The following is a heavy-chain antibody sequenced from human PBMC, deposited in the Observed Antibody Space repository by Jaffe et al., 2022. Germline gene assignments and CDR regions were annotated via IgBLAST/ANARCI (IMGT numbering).Heavy chain of an antibody. V-gene: IGHV7-4-1*02. CDR3: ARDQPVDSWLATYYYYYYMDV. J-gene: IGHJ6*03. D-gene: IGHD6-19*01. Sequence: QVQLVQSGSELKKPGASVKVSCKASGYTFTSYAMNWVRQAPGQGLEWMGWINTNTGNPTYAQGFTGRFVFSLDTSVSTAYLQISSLKAEDTAVYYCARDQPVDSWLATYYYYYYMDVWGKGTTVTVSS. CDR2: INTNTGNP. CDR1: GYTFTSYA.